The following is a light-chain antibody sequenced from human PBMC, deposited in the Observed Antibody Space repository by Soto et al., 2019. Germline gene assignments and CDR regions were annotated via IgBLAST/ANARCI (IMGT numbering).Light chain of an antibody. V-gene: IGKV1-39*01. CDR3: QEDYSTPCT. CDR1: QSISSY. Sequence: DIQMTQSPSSLSASVGDRVTITCRASQSISSYVNWYQQKPGKAPKLLIYAAYSLQSGGPSRFSGSRSGTDFTLPISSLQPENFATYYCQEDYSTPCTVGPVTKVDIK. CDR2: AAY. J-gene: IGKJ3*01.